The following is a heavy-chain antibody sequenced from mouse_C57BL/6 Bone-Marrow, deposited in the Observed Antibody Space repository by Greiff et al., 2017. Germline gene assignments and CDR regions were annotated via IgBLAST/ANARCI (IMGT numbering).Heavy chain of an antibody. V-gene: IGHV5-16*01. D-gene: IGHD4-1*01. J-gene: IGHJ2*01. Sequence: EVQVVESEGGLVQPGSSMKLSCTASGFTFSDYYMAWVRQVPEKGLEWVANINYDGSSTYYLDSLKSRFIISRDNGKNILYLQMSSLKSEDTATYYCARDRLGFFDYWGQGTTLTVSS. CDR2: INYDGSST. CDR3: ARDRLGFFDY. CDR1: GFTFSDYY.